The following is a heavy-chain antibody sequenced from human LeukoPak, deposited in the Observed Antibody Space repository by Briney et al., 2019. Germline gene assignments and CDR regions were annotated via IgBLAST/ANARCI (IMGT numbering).Heavy chain of an antibody. CDR1: GFTFSNAW. CDR3: TTSAYSSSWYRGGKFDY. J-gene: IGHJ4*02. D-gene: IGHD6-13*01. Sequence: GGSLRLSCAASGFTFSNAWMSWVRQAPGKGLEWVGRIKSKTDGGTTDYAAPVKGRFTISRDDSKNTLYPQMNSLKTEDTAVYYCTTSAYSSSWYRGGKFDYWGQGTLVTVSS. V-gene: IGHV3-15*01. CDR2: IKSKTDGGTT.